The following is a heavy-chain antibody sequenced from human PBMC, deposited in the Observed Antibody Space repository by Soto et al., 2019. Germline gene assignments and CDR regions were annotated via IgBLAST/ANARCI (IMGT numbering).Heavy chain of an antibody. J-gene: IGHJ3*01. D-gene: IGHD6-19*01. CDR3: AKSGGNGWFADAFDV. CDR2: TYYSGST. Sequence: SETLSLTCTVSGGSISSYYWSWIRQPPGKGLEWIGYTYYSGSTNYNPSLKSRVTISVDTSKNQFSLKLSSVTAEDTAVYYCAKSGGNGWFADAFDVWGQGTMLTVSS. V-gene: IGHV4-59*12. CDR1: GGSISSYY.